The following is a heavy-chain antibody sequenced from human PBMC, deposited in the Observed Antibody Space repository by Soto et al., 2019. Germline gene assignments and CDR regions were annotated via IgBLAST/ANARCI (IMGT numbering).Heavy chain of an antibody. CDR1: GFTFSSYS. J-gene: IGHJ4*02. V-gene: IGHV3-21*01. D-gene: IGHD6-19*01. CDR3: ARDGGVGAVAPLKFHY. CDR2: ISSSSSYI. Sequence: GGSLRLSCAASGFTFSSYSMNWVRQAPGKGLEWVSSISSSSSYIYYADSVKGRFTISRDNAKNSLYLQMNSLRAGDTAVYYCARDGGVGAVAPLKFHYWGQGTLVTVSS.